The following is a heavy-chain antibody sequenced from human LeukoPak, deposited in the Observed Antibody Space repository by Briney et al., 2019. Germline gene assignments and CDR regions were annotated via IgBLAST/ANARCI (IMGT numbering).Heavy chain of an antibody. D-gene: IGHD2-15*01. J-gene: IGHJ4*02. Sequence: GGSLRLSCATSGFTFNNYAMNWIRRAPGKGLEWVSVISGSGGNTYYTDSVKGRFSISRDDSKSTLYLQMNSLRAEDTALYYCARCTGGTCYLPLDYWGQGTLVTVSS. CDR2: ISGSGGNT. V-gene: IGHV3-23*01. CDR3: ARCTGGTCYLPLDY. CDR1: GFTFNNYA.